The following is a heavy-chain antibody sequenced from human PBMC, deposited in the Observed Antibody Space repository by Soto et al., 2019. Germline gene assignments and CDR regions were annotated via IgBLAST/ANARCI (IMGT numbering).Heavy chain of an antibody. CDR3: ARDDVSMVTTFLDY. D-gene: IGHD2-21*02. Sequence: PRLSCAASGFPFNNYAMHWVRQAPGKGLEWVAVIWHDGSNEHYADSVKGRFRIARDNSNNTLYLQMNSLRGEDTALYYCARDDVSMVTTFLDYWGLGTLVTVSS. CDR2: IWHDGSNE. CDR1: GFPFNNYA. J-gene: IGHJ4*02. V-gene: IGHV3-33*01.